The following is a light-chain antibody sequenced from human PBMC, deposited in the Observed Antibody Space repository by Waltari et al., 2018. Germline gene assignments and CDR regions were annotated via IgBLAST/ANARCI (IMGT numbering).Light chain of an antibody. J-gene: IGLJ3*02. CDR3: QTWGTGIRV. CDR2: LNSDGSH. V-gene: IGLV4-69*01. CDR1: SGHSSYA. Sequence: QLVLTQSPSASASLGASVKLTCTLSSGHSSYAIAWHQQQPEKGPRYLMKLNSDGSHGKGDGLPDRFSGSSSGAERYLTISSLQSEDEADYYCQTWGTGIRVFGGGTKLTVL.